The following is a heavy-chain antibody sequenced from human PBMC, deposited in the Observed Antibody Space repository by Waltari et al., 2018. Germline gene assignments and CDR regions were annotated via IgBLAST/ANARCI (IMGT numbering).Heavy chain of an antibody. D-gene: IGHD3-3*01. V-gene: IGHV2-5*01. CDR3: AHSDFWSGSPSVNY. J-gene: IGHJ4*02. CDR1: GGSISSSSYY. CDR2: IFWNDDT. Sequence: QESGPGLVKPSETLSLTCTVSGGSISSSSYYWGWIRQPPGKALEWLTLIFWNDDTRYKPSLRNRLTITKDTSKNQVVLTMTNMDPVDTATYFCAHSDFWSGSPSVNYWGQGILVTVSS.